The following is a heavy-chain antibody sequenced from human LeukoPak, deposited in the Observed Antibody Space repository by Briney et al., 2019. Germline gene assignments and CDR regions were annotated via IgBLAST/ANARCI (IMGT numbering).Heavy chain of an antibody. CDR2: ISSSGSTI. D-gene: IGHD1-1*01. Sequence: GGSLLLSCAASGFTFSSYEMNWVRQAPGKGLEWVSYISSSGSTIYYADSVKGRFTISRDNAKNSLYLQMNSLRAEDTAVYYCARATGTTGYFDYWGQGTLVTVSS. J-gene: IGHJ4*02. CDR1: GFTFSSYE. CDR3: ARATGTTGYFDY. V-gene: IGHV3-48*03.